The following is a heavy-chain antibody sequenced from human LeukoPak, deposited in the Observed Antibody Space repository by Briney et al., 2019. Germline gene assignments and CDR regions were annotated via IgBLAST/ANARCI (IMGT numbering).Heavy chain of an antibody. CDR2: ISSSSSYI. CDR3: ASGEVGATYFDY. D-gene: IGHD1-26*01. J-gene: IGHJ4*02. Sequence: GGSLRLSCAASGFTFSSYSMNWVRQAPGKGLECVSSISSSSSYIYYADSVKGRFTISRDNAKNSLYLQMNSLRAEDTAVYYCASGEVGATYFDYWGQGTLVTVSS. V-gene: IGHV3-21*01. CDR1: GFTFSSYS.